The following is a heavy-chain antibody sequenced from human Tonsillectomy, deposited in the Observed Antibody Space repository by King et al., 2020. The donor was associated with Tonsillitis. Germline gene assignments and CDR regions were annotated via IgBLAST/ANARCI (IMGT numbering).Heavy chain of an antibody. D-gene: IGHD6-13*01. V-gene: IGHV3-30-3*01. Sequence: QVQLVESGGGVVQPGRSLRLSCAASGFTFSTYAMHWVRQAPGKGLEWVAVISYDCTNKYYADSVKGRLTISRENSKNTLYLQMNSLRPEDTAVYYCARDGYSTTWYYFDCWGQGSLVTVSS. J-gene: IGHJ4*02. CDR3: ARDGYSTTWYYFDC. CDR1: GFTFSTYA. CDR2: ISYDCTNK.